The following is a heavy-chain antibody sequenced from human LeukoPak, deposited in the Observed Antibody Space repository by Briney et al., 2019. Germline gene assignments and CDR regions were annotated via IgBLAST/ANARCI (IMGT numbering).Heavy chain of an antibody. J-gene: IGHJ5*02. D-gene: IGHD6-6*01. CDR1: GYSFTSYW. Sequence: GESLKISCKGSGYSFTSYWISWVRQMPGKGLEWMGRIDPSDSYTNYSPSFQGHVTISADKSISTAYLQWSSLKASDTAMYYCARSDQQLVNWFDPWGQGTLVTVSS. V-gene: IGHV5-10-1*01. CDR2: IDPSDSYT. CDR3: ARSDQQLVNWFDP.